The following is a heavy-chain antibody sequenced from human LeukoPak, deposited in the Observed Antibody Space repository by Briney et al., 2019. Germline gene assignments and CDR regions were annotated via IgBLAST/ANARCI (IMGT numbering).Heavy chain of an antibody. CDR2: ISGSGGST. D-gene: IGHD3-22*01. Sequence: GGSLRLSCAASGFTFSSYAMSWVRHAPGKGLEWVSAISGSGGSTYYADSVKGRFTIPRDNSKNTLYLQMNSLRAEDTAVYYCAKYADYYDSSGYYNYWGQGTLVTVSS. CDR3: AKYADYYDSSGYYNY. V-gene: IGHV3-23*01. J-gene: IGHJ4*02. CDR1: GFTFSSYA.